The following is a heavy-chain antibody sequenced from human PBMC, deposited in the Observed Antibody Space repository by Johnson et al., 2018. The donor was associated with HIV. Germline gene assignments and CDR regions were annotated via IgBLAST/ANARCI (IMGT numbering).Heavy chain of an antibody. J-gene: IGHJ3*02. Sequence: EMQLVESGGGLVKPGGSLRLSCAASGFTFSSYWMSWVRQAPGKGLEWVANIKQDGSEKYYVDSVKGRFTISRDNAKNSLYLQMNSLRAEDTAVYYCAKESKWESRTPHAFDMWGQGTMVTVSS. CDR1: GFTFSSYW. D-gene: IGHD1-26*01. CDR3: AKESKWESRTPHAFDM. V-gene: IGHV3-7*01. CDR2: IKQDGSEK.